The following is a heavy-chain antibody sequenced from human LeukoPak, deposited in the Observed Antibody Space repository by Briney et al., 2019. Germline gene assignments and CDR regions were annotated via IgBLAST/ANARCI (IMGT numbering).Heavy chain of an antibody. V-gene: IGHV3-30*02. CDR1: GFTFSSYG. D-gene: IGHD2-15*01. J-gene: IGHJ4*02. CDR3: AKDPLKIPVAATPGAPGYFDY. CDR2: IRYDGSNK. Sequence: PGGSLRLSCAASGFTFSSYGMHWVRQAPGKGLEWVAFIRYDGSNKYYADSVKGRFTISRDNSKNTLYLQMNSLRAEDTAVYYCAKDPLKIPVAATPGAPGYFDYWGQGTLVTVSS.